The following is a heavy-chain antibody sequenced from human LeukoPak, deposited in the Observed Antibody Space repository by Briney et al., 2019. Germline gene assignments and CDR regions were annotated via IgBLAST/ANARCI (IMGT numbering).Heavy chain of an antibody. D-gene: IGHD2-15*01. J-gene: IGHJ5*02. Sequence: PSETLSLTCTVSGGSISSYYWSWIRQPPGKGLEWIGYIYYTGSTNYNPSLKGRVTISLDTSKNQFSLKLTSVTAADTAVYYCARDWTGYCSGGSCYTRRFDPWGQGTPVIVSS. V-gene: IGHV4-59*01. CDR2: IYYTGST. CDR1: GGSISSYY. CDR3: ARDWTGYCSGGSCYTRRFDP.